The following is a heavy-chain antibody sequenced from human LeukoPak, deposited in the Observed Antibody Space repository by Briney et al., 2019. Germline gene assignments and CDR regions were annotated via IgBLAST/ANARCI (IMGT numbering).Heavy chain of an antibody. V-gene: IGHV1-69*05. CDR3: AADGTD. CDR2: IIPRLGTT. CDR1: GGTFNSYA. J-gene: IGHJ4*02. Sequence: SVKVSCKASGGTFNSYAINWVRQAPGQGLEWMGGIIPRLGTTKYIEKFQGRITITTDESTTTAYMELTSLRSEDTDVYYCAADGTDWGQGTLVTVSS.